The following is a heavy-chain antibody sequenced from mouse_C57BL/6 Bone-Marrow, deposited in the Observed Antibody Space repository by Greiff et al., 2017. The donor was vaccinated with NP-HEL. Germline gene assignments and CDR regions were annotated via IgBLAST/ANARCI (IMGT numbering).Heavy chain of an antibody. D-gene: IGHD1-1*01. Sequence: VQLQESGAELARPGASVKLSCKASGYTFTSYGISWVKQRTGQGLEWIGEIYPRSGNTYYNEKFKGKATLTADKSSSTAYRELRSLTSEDSAVYFCARSRITTVQDWGQGTTLTVSS. V-gene: IGHV1-81*01. J-gene: IGHJ2*01. CDR1: GYTFTSYG. CDR3: ARSRITTVQD. CDR2: IYPRSGNT.